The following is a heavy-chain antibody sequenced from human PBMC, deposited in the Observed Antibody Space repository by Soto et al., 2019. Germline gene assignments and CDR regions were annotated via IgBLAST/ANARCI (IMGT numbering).Heavy chain of an antibody. CDR3: ARGGLTTVPPLT. J-gene: IGHJ4*02. CDR2: INRSGST. V-gene: IGHV4-34*01. D-gene: IGHD4-17*01. Sequence: QMQLQQWGAGLLKPSETLSLTCAVYGGSFSGYYYYWIRQPPGKGLAWIGEINRSGSTNYNPSLKSRVTISVDTSKNQFSLTLSSVTAADTAIYYCARGGLTTVPPLTWGQGTLVTVSS. CDR1: GGSFSGYY.